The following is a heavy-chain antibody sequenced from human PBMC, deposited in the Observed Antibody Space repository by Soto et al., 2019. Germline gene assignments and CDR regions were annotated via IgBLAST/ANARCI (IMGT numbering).Heavy chain of an antibody. V-gene: IGHV1-58*01. Sequence: ASVKVSCKASGFTFPSSAVQWVRQARGQRLEWIGWIVVGSGNTNSAQKFQERVTFTRDMSTSTVYMELSSLKFEDTAVYYCAADDMTTFIWGQGTLVTVSS. J-gene: IGHJ4*02. CDR1: GFTFPSSA. CDR2: IVVGSGNT. D-gene: IGHD1-1*01. CDR3: AADDMTTFI.